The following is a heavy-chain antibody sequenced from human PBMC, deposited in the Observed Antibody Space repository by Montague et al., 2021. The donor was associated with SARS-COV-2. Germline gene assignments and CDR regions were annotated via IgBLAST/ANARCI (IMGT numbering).Heavy chain of an antibody. CDR3: ARANGYYFDY. V-gene: IGHV4-34*01. CDR2: INHSGST. CDR1: GGSFSGYY. Sequence: SETLSPTCAVYGGSFSGYYRSWIRQPPGKGLEWIGEINHSGSTNYNPSLKSRVTISVDTSKNQFSLKLSSVTAADTAVYYCARANGYYFDYWGQGTLVTVSS. D-gene: IGHD2-8*01. J-gene: IGHJ4*02.